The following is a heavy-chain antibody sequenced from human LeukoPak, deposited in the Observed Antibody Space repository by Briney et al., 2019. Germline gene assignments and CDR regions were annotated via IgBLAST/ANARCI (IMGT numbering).Heavy chain of an antibody. J-gene: IGHJ5*02. D-gene: IGHD2-2*01. CDR1: GGSISSSSYY. Sequence: PSETLSLTCTVSGGSISSSSYYWGWIRQPPGKGLEWIGSIYYSGSTYYNPSLKSRVTISVDTSKNQFSLKLSSVTAADTAVYYCARDPGGYCSSTSCSPNWFDPWGQGTLVTVSS. CDR2: IYYSGST. CDR3: ARDPGGYCSSTSCSPNWFDP. V-gene: IGHV4-39*07.